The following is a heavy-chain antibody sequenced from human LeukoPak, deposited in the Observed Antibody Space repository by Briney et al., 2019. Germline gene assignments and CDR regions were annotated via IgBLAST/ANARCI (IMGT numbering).Heavy chain of an antibody. V-gene: IGHV3-21*01. D-gene: IGHD6-13*01. CDR2: ISSSSYI. J-gene: IGHJ6*03. CDR3: AKDATPALGTVYMDV. Sequence: GGSLRLSCAASGFSLSSHSMNWVRQAPGKGLEWVSSISSSSYIYYAESVKGRVTVSRDNAKKSLFLQMNSLRAEDTAVYYCAKDATPALGTVYMDVWGKGTTVTISS. CDR1: GFSLSSHS.